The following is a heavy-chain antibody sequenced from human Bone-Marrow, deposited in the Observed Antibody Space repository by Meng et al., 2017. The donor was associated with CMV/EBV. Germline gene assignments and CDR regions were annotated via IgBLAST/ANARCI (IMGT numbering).Heavy chain of an antibody. V-gene: IGHV2-70*03. D-gene: IGHD1-7*01. J-gene: IGHJ6*02. CDR3: ARDVGTKYGMDV. Sequence: SGPTLVKPTQTLTLTCTFSGFSLSTSGMRVSWIRQPPGKALEWLARIDWDDDKFYSTSLKTRLTISKDTSKNQFSLKLSSVTAADTAVYYCARDVGTKYGMDVWGQGTTVTVSS. CDR2: IDWDDDK. CDR1: GFSLSTSGMR.